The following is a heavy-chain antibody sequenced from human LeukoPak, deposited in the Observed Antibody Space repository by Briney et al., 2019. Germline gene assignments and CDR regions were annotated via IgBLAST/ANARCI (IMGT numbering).Heavy chain of an antibody. CDR1: GYTFTSYG. V-gene: IGHV1-18*01. CDR2: ISAYNGNT. D-gene: IGHD6-13*01. Sequence: ASVKVSCKASGYTFTSYGISWVRQAPGQGLEWMGWISAYNGNTNYAQKPQGRVTMTTDTSTSTAYMELRSLRSDDTAVYYCARDSQLRYSSRWYGPLFDPWGQGTLVTVSS. J-gene: IGHJ5*02. CDR3: ARDSQLRYSSRWYGPLFDP.